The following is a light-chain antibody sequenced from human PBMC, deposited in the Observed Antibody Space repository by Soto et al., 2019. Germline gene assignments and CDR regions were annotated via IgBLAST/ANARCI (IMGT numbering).Light chain of an antibody. CDR3: QQANSFPIT. J-gene: IGKJ5*01. Sequence: DIQMTQSPSSVTASVGDRVTITCRASQGINSWLAWYQQKPGKAPELLIYAASSLQSGVPSRFSGSGSGTDFTLTISSLQPEEFATYYCQQANSFPITVGQGTRLAIK. CDR2: AAS. CDR1: QGINSW. V-gene: IGKV1-12*01.